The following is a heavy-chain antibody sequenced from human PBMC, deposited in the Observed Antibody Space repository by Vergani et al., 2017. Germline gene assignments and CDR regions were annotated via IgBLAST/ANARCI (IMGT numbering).Heavy chain of an antibody. CDR1: GGSISSYY. Sequence: QVQLQESGPGLVKPSETLSLTWTVSGGSISSYYWSWIRQPPGKGLEWIGYIYYSGSTNYNPSLKSRVTISVDTSKNQFSLKLSSVTAADTAVYYCARETAAAGTADYWGQGTLVTVSS. CDR2: IYYSGST. CDR3: ARETAAAGTADY. J-gene: IGHJ4*02. V-gene: IGHV4-59*01. D-gene: IGHD6-13*01.